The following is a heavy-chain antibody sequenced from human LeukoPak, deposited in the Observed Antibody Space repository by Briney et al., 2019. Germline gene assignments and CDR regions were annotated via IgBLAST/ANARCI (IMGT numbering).Heavy chain of an antibody. V-gene: IGHV1-24*01. D-gene: IGHD3-16*01. J-gene: IGHJ5*02. CDR3: ATAHPTPGILGGWFDP. CDR1: GYTLTELS. CDR2: FDPEDGET. Sequence: ASVKVPCKVSGYTLTELSMHWVRQAPGKGLEWMGGFDPEDGETIYAQKLQGRVTMTEDTSTDTAYMELSSLRSEDTAVYYCATAHPTPGILGGWFDPWGQGTLVTVSS.